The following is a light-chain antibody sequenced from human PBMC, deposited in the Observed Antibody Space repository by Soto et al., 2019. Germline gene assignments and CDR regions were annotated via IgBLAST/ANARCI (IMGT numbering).Light chain of an antibody. Sequence: DIQMTQSPSTLSASVVNRVTITCRASQNINSWLAWYQHKPGKAPKLLIYKASSLESGVPSRFSGSGSGTEFTLTISSLQPDDFAAYYCQQYEIYPIAFGQGTRLEIK. V-gene: IGKV1-5*03. J-gene: IGKJ5*01. CDR2: KAS. CDR1: QNINSW. CDR3: QQYEIYPIA.